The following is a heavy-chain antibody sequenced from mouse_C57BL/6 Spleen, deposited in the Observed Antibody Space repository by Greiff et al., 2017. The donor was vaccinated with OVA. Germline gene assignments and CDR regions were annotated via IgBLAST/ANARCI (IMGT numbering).Heavy chain of an antibody. D-gene: IGHD2-3*01. J-gene: IGHJ4*01. V-gene: IGHV1-81*01. CDR1: GYTFTSYG. Sequence: QVQLQQSGAELARPGASVKLSCKASGYTFTSYGISWVKQRTGQGLEWIGEIYTRSGNTYYNEKFKGKATLTADKSSSTAYMELRSLTSEDSAVYFCARRGQTVLSMDYWGQGTSVTVSS. CDR2: IYTRSGNT. CDR3: ARRGQTVLSMDY.